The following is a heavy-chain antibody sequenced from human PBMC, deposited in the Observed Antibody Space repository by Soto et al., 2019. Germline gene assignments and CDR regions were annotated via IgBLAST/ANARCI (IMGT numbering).Heavy chain of an antibody. CDR1: GGSFSGYY. CDR2: INHSGST. CDR3: ARLMITFGGVIAHDAFDI. Sequence: QVQLQQWGAGLLKPSETLSLTCAVYGGSFSGYYWSWIRQPPGKGLEWIGEINHSGSTNYNPSLKSRVTISVDTSKNQFSLKLSSVTAADTAVYYCARLMITFGGVIAHDAFDIWGQGTMVTVSS. J-gene: IGHJ3*02. D-gene: IGHD3-16*02. V-gene: IGHV4-34*01.